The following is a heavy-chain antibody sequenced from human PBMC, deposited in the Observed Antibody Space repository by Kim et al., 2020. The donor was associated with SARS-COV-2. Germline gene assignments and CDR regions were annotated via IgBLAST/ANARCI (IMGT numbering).Heavy chain of an antibody. CDR3: ARSITIFGVVTSWDNWFDP. D-gene: IGHD3-3*01. V-gene: IGHV4-30-2*05. Sequence: SRVTISVDTSKNQFSLKVSSVTAADTAVYYCARSITIFGVVTSWDNWFDPWGQGTLVTVSS. J-gene: IGHJ5*02.